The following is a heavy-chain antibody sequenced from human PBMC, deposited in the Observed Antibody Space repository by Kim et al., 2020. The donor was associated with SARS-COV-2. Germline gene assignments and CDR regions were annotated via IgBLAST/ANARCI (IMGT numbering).Heavy chain of an antibody. D-gene: IGHD3-10*01. Sequence: ASVKVSCKASGYTFTSYYMHWVRQAPGQGLEWMGIINPSGGSTSYAQKFQGRVTMTRDTSTSTVYMELSSLRSEDTAVYYCVRDGPLDGSGTPYVYWGQGTLVTVSS. CDR3: VRDGPLDGSGTPYVY. V-gene: IGHV1-46*01. CDR1: GYTFTSYY. J-gene: IGHJ4*02. CDR2: INPSGGST.